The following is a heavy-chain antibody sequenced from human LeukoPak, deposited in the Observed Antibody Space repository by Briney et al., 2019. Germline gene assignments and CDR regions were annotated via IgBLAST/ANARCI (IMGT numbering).Heavy chain of an antibody. V-gene: IGHV3-9*03. D-gene: IGHD1-26*01. CDR3: AKGGAGGSYAFDY. CDR1: GFTFDDYA. CDR2: ISWNSGSI. Sequence: GGSLRLSCAASGFTFDDYAMHWVRQAPGKGLEWVSGISWNSGSIGYADSVKGRFTISRDNAENSLYLQMNSLRAEDMALYYCAKGGAGGSYAFDYWGQGTLVTVSS. J-gene: IGHJ4*02.